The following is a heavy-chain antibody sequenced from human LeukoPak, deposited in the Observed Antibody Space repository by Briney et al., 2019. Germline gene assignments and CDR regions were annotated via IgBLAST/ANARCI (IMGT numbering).Heavy chain of an antibody. CDR3: ARSGDSGYYYYYYMDV. CDR2: IYYSGST. D-gene: IGHD6-25*01. J-gene: IGHJ6*03. Sequence: SETLSLTCAVYGGSFSGYYWSWIRQPPGKGLEWIGSIYYSGSTYYNPSLKSRVTISVDTSKNQFSLKLSSVTAADTAVYYCARSGDSGYYYYYYMDVWGKGTTVTVSS. CDR1: GGSFSGYY. V-gene: IGHV4-34*01.